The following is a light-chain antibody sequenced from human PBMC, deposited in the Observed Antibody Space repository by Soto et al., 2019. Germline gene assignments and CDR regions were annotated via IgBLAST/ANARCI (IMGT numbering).Light chain of an antibody. J-gene: IGLJ1*01. Sequence: QSALTQPASVSGSPGQSITISFTGTSSDVGGYNYVSWYQQHLGKAPKLMIYEISNRPSGVSNRFSGSKSGNTASLTISGLQAEDEADYYCSSYTSSSTPHVFGTGTKLTVL. CDR3: SSYTSSSTPHV. CDR2: EIS. CDR1: SSDVGGYNY. V-gene: IGLV2-14*01.